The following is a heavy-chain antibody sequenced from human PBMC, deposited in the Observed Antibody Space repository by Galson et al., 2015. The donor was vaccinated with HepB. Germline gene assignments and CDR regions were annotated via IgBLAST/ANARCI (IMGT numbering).Heavy chain of an antibody. V-gene: IGHV3-48*03. CDR1: GFTFSSYE. CDR2: ISSSGSTI. Sequence: SLRLSCAASGFTFSSYEMNWVRQAPGKGLEWVSYISSSGSTIYYADSVKGRFTISRDNAKNSLYLQMNSLRAEDTAAYYCARATVRSYWYFDLCGRGTLVTVSS. J-gene: IGHJ2*01. D-gene: IGHD4-17*01. CDR3: ARATVRSYWYFDL.